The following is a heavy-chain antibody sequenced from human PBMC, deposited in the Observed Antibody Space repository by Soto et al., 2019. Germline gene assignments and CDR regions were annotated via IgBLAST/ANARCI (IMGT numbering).Heavy chain of an antibody. CDR3: TTQFPAPGPSLKDY. CDR1: GFTFRTAY. Sequence: EVQLVESGGGLVKPGESLRLSCAASGFTFRTAYMTWVRQAPGKRLEWVGRIKSKTDAGTTDYAAPVKGRFTISRDDSKNTLYLQMNSLKTEDTAVYFCTTQFPAPGPSLKDYWGQGTLVTVSS. V-gene: IGHV3-15*01. D-gene: IGHD6-13*01. J-gene: IGHJ4*02. CDR2: IKSKTDAGTT.